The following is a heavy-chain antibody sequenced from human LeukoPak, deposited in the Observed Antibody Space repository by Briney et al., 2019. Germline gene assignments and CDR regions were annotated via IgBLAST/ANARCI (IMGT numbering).Heavy chain of an antibody. Sequence: GGSLRLSCAASGFTVSSNYLSWVRQAPGKGLEWVSVIYSGGSTYYADSVKGRFTISRDDSKKTLYLQMGSLRAEDMAVYYCARGLYYYDSSGYPRWGQGTLVTVSS. V-gene: IGHV3-66*01. CDR2: IYSGGST. D-gene: IGHD3-22*01. J-gene: IGHJ4*02. CDR3: ARGLYYYDSSGYPR. CDR1: GFTVSSNY.